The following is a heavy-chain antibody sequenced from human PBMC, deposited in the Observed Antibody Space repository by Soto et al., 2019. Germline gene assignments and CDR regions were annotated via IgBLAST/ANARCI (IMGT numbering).Heavy chain of an antibody. CDR2: ISPGDSDA. Sequence: PGESLKISCKGSGYSFSSYWIAWVRHTPGKGLEWMGIISPGDSDARYSPSFQGQVTISADKSSNTAYVQWSSMKASDTAIYYCARLAVPDTMLKIWFDPWGQGTLVTVSS. J-gene: IGHJ5*02. D-gene: IGHD3-10*02. CDR1: GYSFSSYW. CDR3: ARLAVPDTMLKIWFDP. V-gene: IGHV5-51*01.